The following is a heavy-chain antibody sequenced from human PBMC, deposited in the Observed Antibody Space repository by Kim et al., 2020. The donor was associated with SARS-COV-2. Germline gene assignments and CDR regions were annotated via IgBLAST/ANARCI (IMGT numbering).Heavy chain of an antibody. V-gene: IGHV3-74*01. Sequence: GGSLRLSCAASGFTFSSYWMHWVRQAPGKGLVWVSCINSDGSTTTYADSVKGRFTITRDNAKNTLYLQMDSLRAEDTAVYYCRAYSYGNYAMDVWGQGTTVTVSS. CDR3: RAYSYGNYAMDV. D-gene: IGHD5-18*01. CDR1: GFTFSSYW. CDR2: INSDGSTT. J-gene: IGHJ6*02.